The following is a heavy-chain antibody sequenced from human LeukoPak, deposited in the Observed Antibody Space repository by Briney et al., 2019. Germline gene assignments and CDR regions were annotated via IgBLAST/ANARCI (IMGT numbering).Heavy chain of an antibody. CDR2: TYYSGST. CDR3: ARVRTGDYGLDY. CDR1: GGSISSYY. J-gene: IGHJ4*02. V-gene: IGHV4-59*01. Sequence: SETLSLTCTVSGGSISSYYWSWIRQPPGKGLEWIGYTYYSGSTNYNPSLKSRVTISVDTFKNQFSLKLSSVTAADTAVYYCARVRTGDYGLDYWGQGTLVTVSS. D-gene: IGHD4-17*01.